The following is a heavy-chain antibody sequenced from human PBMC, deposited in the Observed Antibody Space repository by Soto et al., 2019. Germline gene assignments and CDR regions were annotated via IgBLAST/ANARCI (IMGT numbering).Heavy chain of an antibody. D-gene: IGHD2-15*01. J-gene: IGHJ3*02. CDR2: IIPKLGSA. V-gene: IGHV1-69*13. Sequence: GASVKVSCKASGGGNLRDYRTTWVRRAPGQGLEWMGGIIPKLGSANYAQNFQGRVTITADESTNTVYMELRSLRSDDTAVYYCARGHIVVVVAELQAPFDIWGQGTMVTVSS. CDR1: GGGNLRDYR. CDR3: ARGHIVVVVAELQAPFDI.